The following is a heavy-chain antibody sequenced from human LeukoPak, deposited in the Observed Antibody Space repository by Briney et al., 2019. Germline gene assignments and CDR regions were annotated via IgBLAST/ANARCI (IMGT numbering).Heavy chain of an antibody. CDR3: AKDYSSSWERFDI. J-gene: IGHJ3*02. CDR1: GFTFSNYA. CDR2: ILYDGSNE. V-gene: IGHV3-30*18. Sequence: GRSLRLSCAASGFTFSNYAMHWVRQAPGKGLEWVAVILYDGSNEYYLDSVKGRLTISRDNSKNTLYLQMNSLRAEDTAVYYCAKDYSSSWERFDIWGQGTMVTVSS. D-gene: IGHD6-13*01.